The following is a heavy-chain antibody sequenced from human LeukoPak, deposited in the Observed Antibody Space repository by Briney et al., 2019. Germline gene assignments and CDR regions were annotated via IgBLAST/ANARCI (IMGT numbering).Heavy chain of an antibody. Sequence: ASVKVSCKASGYTFTGYYLHWVRQAPGQGLEWMGGMNPNSGGTNYAQNFQGRVTKTRDTSISTAYMDLSRLRSDDTAVYYCARDHGGGTFDIWGQGTMVTVSS. J-gene: IGHJ3*02. CDR2: MNPNSGGT. V-gene: IGHV1-2*02. CDR1: GYTFTGYY. CDR3: ARDHGGGTFDI. D-gene: IGHD3-16*01.